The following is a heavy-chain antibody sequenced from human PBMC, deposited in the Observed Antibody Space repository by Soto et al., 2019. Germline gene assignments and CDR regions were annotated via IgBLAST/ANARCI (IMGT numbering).Heavy chain of an antibody. V-gene: IGHV5-51*01. CDR1: GYSFTSYW. J-gene: IGHJ3*02. CDR3: ARVRFLEWLTKWSAFDI. CDR2: IYPGDSDT. Sequence: GESLKISCKGSGYSFTSYWIGWVCQMPGKGLEWMGIIYPGDSDTRYSPSFQGQVTISADKSISTAYLQWSSLKASDTAMYYCARVRFLEWLTKWSAFDIWGQGTMVTVSS. D-gene: IGHD3-3*01.